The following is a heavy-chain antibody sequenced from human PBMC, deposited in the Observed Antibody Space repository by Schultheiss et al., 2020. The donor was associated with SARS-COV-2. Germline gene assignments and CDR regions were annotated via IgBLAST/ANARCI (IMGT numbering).Heavy chain of an antibody. CDR1: GYSISSGYY. D-gene: IGHD4-23*01. V-gene: IGHV4-38-2*02. Sequence: SETLSLTCTVSGYSISSGYYWGWIRQPPGKGLEWIGEINHSGSTNYNPSLKSRVTISVDTSKNQFSLKLSSVTAADTAVYYCARGGGNPGYYYYGMDVWGQGTTVTVSS. CDR3: ARGGGNPGYYYYGMDV. CDR2: INHSGST. J-gene: IGHJ6*02.